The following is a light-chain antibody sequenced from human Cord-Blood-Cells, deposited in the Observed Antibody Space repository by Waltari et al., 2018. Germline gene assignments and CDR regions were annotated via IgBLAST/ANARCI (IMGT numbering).Light chain of an antibody. V-gene: IGLV2-14*01. Sequence: QSALTQPPSLSGSPGQSIHISCTGYSSDVGGSNFCSWYQQHPGKAPKLMIYDVSNRPSGVSNRFSGSKSGNTASLTISGLQAEDEADYYCSSYTSSSTWVFGGGTKLTVL. CDR2: DVS. J-gene: IGLJ3*02. CDR3: SSYTSSSTWV. CDR1: SSDVGGSNF.